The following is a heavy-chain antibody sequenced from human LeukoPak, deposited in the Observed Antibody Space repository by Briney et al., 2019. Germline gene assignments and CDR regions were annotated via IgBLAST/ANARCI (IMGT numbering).Heavy chain of an antibody. CDR3: AKDRGAPAAIMGDYMDV. D-gene: IGHD2-2*01. CDR1: GFTFSSYA. J-gene: IGHJ6*03. V-gene: IGHV3-23*01. CDR2: ISGSGGST. Sequence: GGSLRLSCAASGFTFSSYAMSWVRQAPGKGLEWVSGISGSGGSTYYADPVKGRFTISRDNSKNTLYLQMNSLRAEDTAVYYCAKDRGAPAAIMGDYMDVWGKGTTVTVSS.